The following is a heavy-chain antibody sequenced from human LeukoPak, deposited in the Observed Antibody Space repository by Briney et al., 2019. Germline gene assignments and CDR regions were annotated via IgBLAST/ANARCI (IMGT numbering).Heavy chain of an antibody. D-gene: IGHD3-22*01. CDR2: ISSSSSYI. V-gene: IGHV3-21*04. CDR1: GFTFSSYS. Sequence: GGSLRLSCAASGFTFSSYSMNWVRQAPGKGLEWVSSISSSSSYIYYADSVKGRFTISRDNAKNSLYLQMNSLRAEDTAVYYCARIPKYYYDSSGYYPRGYWFDPWGQGTLVTVSS. CDR3: ARIPKYYYDSSGYYPRGYWFDP. J-gene: IGHJ5*02.